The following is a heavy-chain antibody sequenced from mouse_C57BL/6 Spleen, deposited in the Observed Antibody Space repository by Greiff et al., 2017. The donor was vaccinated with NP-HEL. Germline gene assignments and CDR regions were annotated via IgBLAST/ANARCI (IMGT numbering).Heavy chain of an antibody. CDR1: GYTFTDYE. Sequence: VQLQQSGAELVRPGASVTLSCTASGYTFTDYEMHWVKQTPVHGLEWIGAIDPETGGTAYNQKFKGKAILTADTSSSTAYMELRSLTSEDSAVYYCTRGDYGILFDYGGKGTTLTVS. V-gene: IGHV1-15*01. J-gene: IGHJ2*01. CDR2: IDPETGGT. D-gene: IGHD1-1*01. CDR3: TRGDYGILFDY.